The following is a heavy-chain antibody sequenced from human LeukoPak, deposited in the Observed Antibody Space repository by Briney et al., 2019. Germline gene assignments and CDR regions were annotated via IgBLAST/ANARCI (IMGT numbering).Heavy chain of an antibody. Sequence: GGSLRLSCAASGFTFSNYALHWVRQAPGKGLEWVAVISYDGSNKFYADSVRGRFTISRDNSKNTLFLQMNSLRAEDTAVYYCARDRGSTEFDYWGQGTLVTVSS. CDR1: GFTFSNYA. CDR3: ARDRGSTEFDY. V-gene: IGHV3-30*04. D-gene: IGHD1-26*01. J-gene: IGHJ4*02. CDR2: ISYDGSNK.